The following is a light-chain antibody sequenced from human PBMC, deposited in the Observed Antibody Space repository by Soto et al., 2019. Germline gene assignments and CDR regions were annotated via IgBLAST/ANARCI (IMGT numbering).Light chain of an antibody. CDR1: GSDTGGFDV. Sequence: QSALTQPASVSGSPGQSITISCTGTGSDTGGFDVASWYQQYPGKAPKLIIYEAIKRPSGISDRFSGSKSASTASLTISGLRAEDEAEYFCCSNASGNTVLFGGGTKLTVL. V-gene: IGLV2-23*02. J-gene: IGLJ2*01. CDR3: CSNASGNTVL. CDR2: EAI.